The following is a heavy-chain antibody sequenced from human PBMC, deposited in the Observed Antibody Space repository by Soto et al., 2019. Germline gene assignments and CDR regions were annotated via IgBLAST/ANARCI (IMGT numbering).Heavy chain of an antibody. D-gene: IGHD2-2*03. J-gene: IGHJ6*02. Sequence: SQTLSLSCLVSGGSVSSNRYSWCWIRQSPGKGLEWIGTIYSTEKTYYYPSLLSRVTISVDKSMNEFSLRLRSGIAVDTAVYYCACLIGYCVSTSCHGYYGMDVWGQGTTVTVSS. CDR3: ACLIGYCVSTSCHGYYGMDV. V-gene: IGHV4-39*01. CDR2: IYSTEKT. CDR1: GGSVSSNRYS.